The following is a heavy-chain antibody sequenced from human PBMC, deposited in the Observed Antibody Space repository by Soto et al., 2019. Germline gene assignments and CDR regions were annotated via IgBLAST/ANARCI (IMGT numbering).Heavy chain of an antibody. CDR2: IIPIFGTA. J-gene: IGHJ1*01. Sequence: VASVKVSCKASGGTFSSYAISWVRQAPGQGLEWMGGIIPIFGTANYAQKFQGRVTITADESTSTAYMELSSLRSEDTAVYYCASKELLWFGELIYFQHWGQGTLVTVSS. CDR1: GGTFSSYA. CDR3: ASKELLWFGELIYFQH. D-gene: IGHD3-10*01. V-gene: IGHV1-69*13.